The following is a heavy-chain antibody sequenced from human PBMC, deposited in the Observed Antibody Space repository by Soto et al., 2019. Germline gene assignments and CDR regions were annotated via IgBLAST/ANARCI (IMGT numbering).Heavy chain of an antibody. D-gene: IGHD1-7*01. CDR2: IWFDASNK. J-gene: IGHJ4*02. V-gene: IGHV3-33*01. CDR3: ARAGIGGTAFRGFCDY. Sequence: QEQLVESGGGVAQPGRTLRLSCATSASIFRGYGMHWVRHPPGKRLEWVAVIWFDASNKYYADSVKSQFTISTDNSKNMLYLQMDSLRAEDTAVYYCARAGIGGTAFRGFCDYWGQGTLVTVSS. CDR1: ASIFRGYG.